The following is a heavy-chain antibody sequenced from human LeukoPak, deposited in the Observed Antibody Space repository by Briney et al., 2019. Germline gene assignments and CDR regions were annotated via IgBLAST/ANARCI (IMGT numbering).Heavy chain of an antibody. CDR3: AREQTRGGGLHY. Sequence: PGGSLRLSCAGSGFTFSSYSMNWVRQAPGKGLEWVSSISFSNVIFYADSVKGRFTISRDNAKNSLYLQMFSLRAEDTAVYYCAREQTRGGGLHYWGQGALVTVSS. V-gene: IGHV3-21*01. CDR2: ISFSNVI. D-gene: IGHD2-15*01. J-gene: IGHJ4*02. CDR1: GFTFSSYS.